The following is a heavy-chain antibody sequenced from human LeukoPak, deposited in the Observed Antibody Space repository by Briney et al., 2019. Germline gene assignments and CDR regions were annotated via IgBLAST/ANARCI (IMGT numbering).Heavy chain of an antibody. CDR1: GGSISSSSYY. V-gene: IGHV4-39*01. CDR3: ARRYCNGGSCYSDNWFDP. J-gene: IGHJ5*02. Sequence: SETPSLTCTVSGGSISSSSYYWGWIRQPPGKGLEWIGSIYYSGSTYYNPSLKSRVTISVDTSKNQFSLKLSSVTAADTAVYYCARRYCNGGSCYSDNWFDPWGQGTLVTVS. D-gene: IGHD2-15*01. CDR2: IYYSGST.